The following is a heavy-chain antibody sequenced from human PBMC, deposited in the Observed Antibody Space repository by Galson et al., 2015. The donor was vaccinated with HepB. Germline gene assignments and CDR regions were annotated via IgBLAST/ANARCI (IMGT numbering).Heavy chain of an antibody. J-gene: IGHJ4*02. CDR1: GFTFSNYH. D-gene: IGHD2-15*01. Sequence: SLRLSCAASGFTFSNYHIHWVRQAPGKGLEWVAVISDDGNEKYYADSVKGRFTISRDNSKNTLYLQVNSLRVEDTAVYYCATVGGYCSGGTCYTGYADYWGQGTLVTVSS. CDR3: ATVGGYCSGGTCYTGYADY. V-gene: IGHV3-30-3*01. CDR2: ISDDGNEK.